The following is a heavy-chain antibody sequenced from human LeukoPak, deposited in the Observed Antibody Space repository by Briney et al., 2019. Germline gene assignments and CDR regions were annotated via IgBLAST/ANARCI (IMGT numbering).Heavy chain of an antibody. D-gene: IGHD1-26*01. CDR3: PKRISGTYPGDAFDI. J-gene: IGHJ3*02. V-gene: IGHV3-23*01. Sequence: GGSLRLSCAASGLTFSSYAMSWVRQAPGKGLEWVSAISSSGGSTYYADSVKGRFPISRDNSKNSLHLQMNSLRADDTAIYYCPKRISGTYPGDAFDIWGQGTMVTVSS. CDR1: GLTFSSYA. CDR2: ISSSGGST.